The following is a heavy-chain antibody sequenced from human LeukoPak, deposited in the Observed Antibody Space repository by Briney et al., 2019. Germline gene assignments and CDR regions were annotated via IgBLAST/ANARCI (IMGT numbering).Heavy chain of an antibody. CDR1: GGSISSSSYY. CDR2: IYYSGST. CDR3: ASLRFLEWFFGTTSEYYFDY. V-gene: IGHV4-39*01. D-gene: IGHD3-3*01. Sequence: SETLSLTCTVSGGSISSSSYYWGWIRQPPGEGLEWIGSIYYSGSTYYNPSLKSRVTISVDTSKNQFSLKLSSVTAADTAVYYCASLRFLEWFFGTTSEYYFDYWGQGTLVTVSS. J-gene: IGHJ4*02.